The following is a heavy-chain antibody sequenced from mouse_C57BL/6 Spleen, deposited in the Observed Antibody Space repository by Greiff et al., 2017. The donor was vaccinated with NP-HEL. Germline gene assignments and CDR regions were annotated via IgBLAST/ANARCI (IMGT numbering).Heavy chain of an antibody. V-gene: IGHV14-4*01. J-gene: IGHJ4*01. D-gene: IGHD5-1*01. CDR3: TTVPGYYAMDY. CDR1: GFNITDDY. CDR2: IDPENGDT. Sequence: EVMLVESGAELVRPGASVKLSCTASGFNITDDYMHWVKQRPEQGLEWIGWIDPENGDTEYASKFQGKATITADTSSNTAYLQLSSLTSEDTAVYYCTTVPGYYAMDYWGQGTSVTVSS.